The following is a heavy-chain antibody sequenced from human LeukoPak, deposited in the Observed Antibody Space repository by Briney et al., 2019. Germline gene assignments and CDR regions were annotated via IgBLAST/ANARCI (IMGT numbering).Heavy chain of an antibody. CDR2: IYYSVIT. CDR3: ARRLRRTQYFDY. D-gene: IGHD1/OR15-1a*01. J-gene: IGHJ4*02. Sequence: SETLSLTCTVSGGSISSSSYYWGWIRQPPGKGLEWIGTIYYSVITFSNPSFRSRVTISVDTSQNQFSLKLSSVTAADTAVYYCARRLRRTQYFDYWGQGTPVTVSS. V-gene: IGHV4-39*01. CDR1: GGSISSSSYY.